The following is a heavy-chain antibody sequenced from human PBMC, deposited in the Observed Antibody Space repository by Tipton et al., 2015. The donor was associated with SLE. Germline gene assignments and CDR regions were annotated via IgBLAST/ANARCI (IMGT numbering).Heavy chain of an antibody. CDR2: IDHSGST. J-gene: IGHJ3*02. CDR3: ARRNRYDAFDM. D-gene: IGHD1-14*01. CDR1: GGSFSGYY. Sequence: TLSLTCAVYGGSFSGYYWSWIRQPPGKGLEWIGEIDHSGSTNYNPSLKSRVTISVDTSKNQFSLKLSSVTAADTAVYYCARRNRYDAFDMWGQDTMVTVSS. V-gene: IGHV4-34*01.